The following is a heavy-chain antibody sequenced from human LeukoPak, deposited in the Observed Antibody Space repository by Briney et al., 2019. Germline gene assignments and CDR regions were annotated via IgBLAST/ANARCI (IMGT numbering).Heavy chain of an antibody. Sequence: PSETLSLTCTVSGGSISSSSYYWGWIRQPPGKGLEWIGTIYYSGSTYYNPSLKSRVTISVDTSKNQFSLKLSSVTAADTAVYYCARHSSYYYDSSGYYPIDYWGQGTLVTVSS. CDR3: ARHSSYYYDSSGYYPIDY. J-gene: IGHJ4*02. CDR2: IYYSGST. CDR1: GGSISSSSYY. D-gene: IGHD3-22*01. V-gene: IGHV4-39*01.